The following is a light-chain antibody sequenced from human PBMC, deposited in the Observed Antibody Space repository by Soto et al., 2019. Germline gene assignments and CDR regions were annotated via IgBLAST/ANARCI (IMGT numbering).Light chain of an antibody. J-gene: IGKJ1*01. CDR1: RDIGSD. V-gene: IGKV1-6*01. CDR2: TAS. CDR3: LQASTFPRT. Sequence: ATQMTQSPSSLSASVGDRITITCRASRDIGSDLSWFRHKPGKAPQLLIQTASTLVRETPSRFSGSGSGTDFLLTINNLQPEDFATYYCLQASTFPRTFGQGTKVDIK.